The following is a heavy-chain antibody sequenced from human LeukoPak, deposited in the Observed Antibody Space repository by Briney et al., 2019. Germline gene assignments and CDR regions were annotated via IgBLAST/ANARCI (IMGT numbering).Heavy chain of an antibody. J-gene: IGHJ4*02. CDR1: GFSFSNYW. CDR3: AGGNGWLIDL. D-gene: IGHD3-22*01. V-gene: IGHV3-7*04. Sequence: GESLKISCAGSGFSFSNYWMNWVRQIPGKGLEWVANIKQDGIEKNYVGSVKGRFTISRDNAKKSLYLQLNSLRGDDTAIYYCAGGNGWLIDLWGQGTLVTVSS. CDR2: IKQDGIEK.